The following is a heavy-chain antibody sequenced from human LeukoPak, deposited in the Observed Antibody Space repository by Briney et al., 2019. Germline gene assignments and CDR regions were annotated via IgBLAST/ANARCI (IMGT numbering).Heavy chain of an antibody. CDR1: GGTFSSYA. V-gene: IGHV1-69*13. Sequence: SVKVSCKASGGTFSSYAISWVRQAPGQGLEWMGGITPIFGTANYAQKFQGRVTITADESTSTAYMELSSLRSEDTAVYYCARRQYDSSGYYYFPLGYWGQGTLVTVSS. CDR3: ARRQYDSSGYYYFPLGY. J-gene: IGHJ4*02. D-gene: IGHD3-22*01. CDR2: ITPIFGTA.